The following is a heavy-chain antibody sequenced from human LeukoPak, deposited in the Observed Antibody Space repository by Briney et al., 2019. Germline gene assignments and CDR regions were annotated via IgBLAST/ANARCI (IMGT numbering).Heavy chain of an antibody. CDR2: IYTSGST. V-gene: IGHV4-4*07. D-gene: IGHD3-10*01. Sequence: SETLSLTCAVSGVSISSYYWSWIRQPTGKGLEWIGRIYTSGSTNYNPSLKSRVTMSVDTSKNQFSLKLSSVTAADTAVYYCARESFGELGFDYWGQGTLDTVSS. J-gene: IGHJ4*02. CDR1: GVSISSYY. CDR3: ARESFGELGFDY.